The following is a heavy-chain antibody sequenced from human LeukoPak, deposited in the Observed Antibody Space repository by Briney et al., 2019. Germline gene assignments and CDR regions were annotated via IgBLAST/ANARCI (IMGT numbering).Heavy chain of an antibody. V-gene: IGHV3-53*05. Sequence: SGGSLRLSCAASGFTVSSNYMSWVRQAPGKGLEWVSVIYSGGSTYYADSVKGRFTISRDNSKNTLYLQMNSLRAEDTAVYYCAREIAAAGTVKVGYWGQGTLVTVSS. CDR3: AREIAAAGTVKVGY. CDR1: GFTVSSNY. CDR2: IYSGGST. J-gene: IGHJ4*02. D-gene: IGHD6-13*01.